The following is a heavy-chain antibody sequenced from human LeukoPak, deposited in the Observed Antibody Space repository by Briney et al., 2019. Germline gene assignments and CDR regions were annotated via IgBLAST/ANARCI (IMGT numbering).Heavy chain of an antibody. CDR1: GGSISSYY. CDR2: IYYSGST. D-gene: IGHD3-3*01. V-gene: IGHV4-59*01. J-gene: IGHJ4*02. Sequence: SETLSLTCTVSGGSISSYYWSWIRQPPGKGLEWIGYIYYSGSTNYNPSLKSRVTISVDTSKNQFSLKLSSVTAADTAVYYCARVGATYYDFWSGYYTGYYFDYWSQGTLVTVSS. CDR3: ARVGATYYDFWSGYYTGYYFDY.